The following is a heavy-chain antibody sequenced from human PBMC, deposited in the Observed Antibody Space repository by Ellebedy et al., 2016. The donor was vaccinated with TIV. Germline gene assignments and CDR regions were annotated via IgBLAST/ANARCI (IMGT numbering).Heavy chain of an antibody. CDR3: AKARGAARYYYYYYYMDV. V-gene: IGHV3-23*01. J-gene: IGHJ6*03. CDR1: GFTFSSYA. CDR2: ISGSGGST. D-gene: IGHD6-13*01. Sequence: GESLKISXAASGFTFSSYAMSWVRQAPGKGLEWVSAISGSGGSTYYADSVKGRFTISRDNSKNTLYLQMNSLRAEDTAVYYCAKARGAARYYYYYYYMDVWGKGTTVTVSS.